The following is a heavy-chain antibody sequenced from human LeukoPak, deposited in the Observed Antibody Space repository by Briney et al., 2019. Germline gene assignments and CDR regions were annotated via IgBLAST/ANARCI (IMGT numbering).Heavy chain of an antibody. J-gene: IGHJ4*02. CDR2: IYYSGST. CDR3: ARGGNYYDSSGYQIDY. D-gene: IGHD3-22*01. Sequence: SETLSLTCTVSGGSISSYYWSWIRQPPGKGLEWIGYIYYSGSTNYNPSLKSRVTISVDTSKNQFSLKLSSVTAADTAVYYCARGGNYYDSSGYQIDYWGQGTLVTVSS. CDR1: GGSISSYY. V-gene: IGHV4-59*12.